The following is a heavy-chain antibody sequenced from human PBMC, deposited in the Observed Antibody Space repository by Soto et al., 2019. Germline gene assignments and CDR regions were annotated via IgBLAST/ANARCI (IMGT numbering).Heavy chain of an antibody. V-gene: IGHV4-30-4*01. J-gene: IGHJ2*01. CDR1: AGSISSGDYY. D-gene: IGHD4-17*01. CDR2: IYYSGST. Sequence: QVQLQESGPGLVKPSQTLSLTCTVSAGSISSGDYYWSWIRQPPGKGLAWIGYIYYSGSTYYNPSLKSRVTLSVDTSKNQFSLKLSSVTAADTAVYYCARANYGGKGWYFDLWGRGTLVTVAS. CDR3: ARANYGGKGWYFDL.